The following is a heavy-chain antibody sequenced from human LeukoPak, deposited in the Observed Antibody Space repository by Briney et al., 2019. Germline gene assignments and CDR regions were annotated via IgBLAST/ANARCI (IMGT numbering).Heavy chain of an antibody. Sequence: PGGSLRLSCAASGFTFSSYSMNWVRQAPGKGLEWVSSISSSSSYLYYADSVKGRFTISRDNAKNSLYLQMNSLRAEDTAVYYCARGYCSSTSCRILGYYYGMDVWGQGTTVTVSS. J-gene: IGHJ6*02. CDR3: ARGYCSSTSCRILGYYYGMDV. D-gene: IGHD2-2*01. V-gene: IGHV3-21*01. CDR2: ISSSSSYL. CDR1: GFTFSSYS.